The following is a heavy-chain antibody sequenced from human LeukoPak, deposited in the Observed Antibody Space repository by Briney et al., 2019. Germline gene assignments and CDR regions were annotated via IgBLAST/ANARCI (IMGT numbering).Heavy chain of an antibody. CDR3: ARDSVAVAEIDY. V-gene: IGHV3-21*01. J-gene: IGHJ4*01. D-gene: IGHD6-19*01. Sequence: GGSLRLSCAASGFTFSSYSMNWVRQAPGKGLEWVSSISSSSSYIYYADSVKGRFTISRGNAKNSLYLQMNSLRAEDTAVYYCARDSVAVAEIDYWGQGTLVTVSS. CDR2: ISSSSSYI. CDR1: GFTFSSYS.